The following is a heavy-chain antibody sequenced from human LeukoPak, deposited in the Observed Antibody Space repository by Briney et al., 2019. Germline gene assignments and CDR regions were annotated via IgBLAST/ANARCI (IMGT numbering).Heavy chain of an antibody. D-gene: IGHD3-10*02. CDR1: GFTFSSYW. V-gene: IGHV3-74*01. CDR3: AELGITMIGGV. Sequence: GGSLRLSCAASGFTFSSYWMHWVRQAPGKGLVWVSRINSDGSSTSYADSVKGRFTISRDNAKNSLYLQMNSLRAEDTAVYYCAELGITMIGGVWGKGTTVTVSS. J-gene: IGHJ6*04. CDR2: INSDGSST.